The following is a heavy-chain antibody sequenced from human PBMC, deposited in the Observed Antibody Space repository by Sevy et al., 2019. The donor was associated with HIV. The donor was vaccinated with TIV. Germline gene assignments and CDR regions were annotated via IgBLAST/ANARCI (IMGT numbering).Heavy chain of an antibody. D-gene: IGHD3-10*01. CDR2: LNWNGANT. CDR3: ASSVVRGVPTDAFDI. CDR1: GFTFDDYG. Sequence: GGSLRLSCAASGFTFDDYGMSWVRQAPGKGLEWVSGLNWNGANTAYADSVKGRFTISRDNAKNSLYLQMNSLRAEDTALYYCASSVVRGVPTDAFDIWGQGTMVTVSS. V-gene: IGHV3-20*04. J-gene: IGHJ3*02.